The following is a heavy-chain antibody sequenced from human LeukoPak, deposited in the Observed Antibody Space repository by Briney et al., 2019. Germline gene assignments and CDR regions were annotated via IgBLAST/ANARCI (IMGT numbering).Heavy chain of an antibody. J-gene: IGHJ4*02. CDR1: GGSISSYC. V-gene: IGHV4-59*08. CDR3: ARHREYYESSGYGTSFDY. CDR2: IFYSGST. D-gene: IGHD3-22*01. Sequence: SETLSLTCTVSGGSISSYCWSWIRQPPEKGLEWIGHIFYSGSTNYNPSLKSRVTISEDTSKNQFSLKLTSVTAADTAVYYCARHREYYESSGYGTSFDYWGQGTLVTVSS.